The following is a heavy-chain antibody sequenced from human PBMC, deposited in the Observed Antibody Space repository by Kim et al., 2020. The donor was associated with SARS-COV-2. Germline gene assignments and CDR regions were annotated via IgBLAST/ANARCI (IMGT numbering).Heavy chain of an antibody. J-gene: IGHJ4*02. CDR1: GFTFSSYA. CDR2: ISGSGGST. V-gene: IGHV3-23*01. CDR3: AKAGEKAVAGSYFDY. D-gene: IGHD6-19*01. Sequence: GGSLRLSCAASGFTFSSYAMSWVRQAPGKGLEWVSAISGSGGSTYYADSVKGRFTISRDNSKNTLYLQMNSLRAEDTAVYYCAKAGEKAVAGSYFDYWGQGTLVTVSS.